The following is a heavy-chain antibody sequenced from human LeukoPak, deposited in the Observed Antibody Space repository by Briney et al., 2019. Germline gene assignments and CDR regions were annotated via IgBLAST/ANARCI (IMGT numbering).Heavy chain of an antibody. Sequence: PGGSLRLSCAASGFTFSAYAMSWIRQPPGKGLEWIAYIYYSGSTNYNPSLKSRVTISVDTSKNQFSLKLTSVTAADTAVYYCARGGGIHSSGYYYNYFEYWGQGTLVTVSS. J-gene: IGHJ4*02. CDR1: GFTFSAYA. CDR2: IYYSGST. V-gene: IGHV4-59*01. CDR3: ARGGGIHSSGYYYNYFEY. D-gene: IGHD3-22*01.